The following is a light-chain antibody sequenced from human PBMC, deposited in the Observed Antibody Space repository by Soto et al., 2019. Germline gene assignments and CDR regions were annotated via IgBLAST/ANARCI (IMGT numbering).Light chain of an antibody. J-gene: IGLJ2*01. Sequence: QSVLTQPTSASGTPGQRVTISCSGSSSNIGTNTVIWYQQLPGAAPKLLIYSDNQRPSGVPGRFSGSKSGTSASLAISGLQSEDEADYYCAAWDVSLVVFGGGTKLTVL. CDR3: AAWDVSLVV. V-gene: IGLV1-44*01. CDR1: SSNIGTNT. CDR2: SDN.